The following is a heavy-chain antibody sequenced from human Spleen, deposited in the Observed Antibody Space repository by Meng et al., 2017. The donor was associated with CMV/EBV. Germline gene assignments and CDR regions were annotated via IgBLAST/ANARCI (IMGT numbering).Heavy chain of an antibody. CDR3: ARRRPRPRNCSSTSCYIYYYYGMDV. CDR1: GFAFNTYA. Sequence: GESLKISCAASGFAFNTYAMSWVRQAPGKGLEWVSTISGSGGSTYYADSVKGRFTISRDNSKNTLYLQMNSLRAEDTAVYYCARRRPRPRNCSSTSCYIYYYYGMDVWGQGTTVTVSS. J-gene: IGHJ6*02. D-gene: IGHD2-2*02. V-gene: IGHV3-23*01. CDR2: ISGSGGST.